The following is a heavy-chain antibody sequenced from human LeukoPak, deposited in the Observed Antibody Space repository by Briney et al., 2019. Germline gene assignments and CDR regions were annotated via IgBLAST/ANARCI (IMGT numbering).Heavy chain of an antibody. CDR2: IFPSGGEI. CDR1: GFTFSTFA. J-gene: IGHJ3*01. V-gene: IGHV3-23*01. Sequence: GGSLRLSCAASGFTFSTFAMIWVRQPPGKGLEWVSSIFPSGGEIHYADSVRGRFTISRDNSKSILSLQMNSLRAEDTAVYYCASHTVVVTATHDAFAFWGQGTMVTVSS. CDR3: ASHTVVVTATHDAFAF. D-gene: IGHD2-21*02.